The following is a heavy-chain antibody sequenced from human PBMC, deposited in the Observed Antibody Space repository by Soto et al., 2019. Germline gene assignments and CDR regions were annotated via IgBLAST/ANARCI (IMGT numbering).Heavy chain of an antibody. D-gene: IGHD2-2*01. CDR1: GFTFRSYG. Sequence: QVQLVESGGGVVQPGRSLRLSCAASGFTFRSYGMYWVRQAPGKGLEWVAVISYDGSNKYYADSVKGRFTISRDSSKNTLYLQMNSLRAEDTAVYYCAKVVVARTNWYYFDCCGQGTLVTVSS. CDR3: AKVVVARTNWYYFDC. V-gene: IGHV3-30*18. CDR2: ISYDGSNK. J-gene: IGHJ4*02.